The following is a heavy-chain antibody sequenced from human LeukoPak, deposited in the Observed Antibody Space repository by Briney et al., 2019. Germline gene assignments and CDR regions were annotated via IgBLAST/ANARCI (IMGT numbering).Heavy chain of an antibody. Sequence: SQTLSLTCAVPGGSLSSGAYSWSWIRQPPGKGLEWIGYIYHSGTTYYNPSLKSRVTISVDRSKNQSSLKLSPVTAADTAVYYCARFYGDYANWFDPWGQGTLVTVSS. V-gene: IGHV4-30-2*01. CDR2: IYHSGTT. D-gene: IGHD4-17*01. CDR1: GGSLSSGAYS. J-gene: IGHJ5*02. CDR3: ARFYGDYANWFDP.